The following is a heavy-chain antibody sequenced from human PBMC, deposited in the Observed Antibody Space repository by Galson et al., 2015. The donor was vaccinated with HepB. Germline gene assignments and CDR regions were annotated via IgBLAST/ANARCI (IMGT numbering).Heavy chain of an antibody. CDR2: ISYDGSNK. D-gene: IGHD6-13*01. CDR3: AKSPHSSSSWYFQDYYYYGMDV. J-gene: IGHJ6*02. Sequence: SLRLSCAASGFTFSSYGMHWVRQAPGKGLEWVAVISYDGSNKYSADSVKGRFTLSRDNSKSTLYLQMNSLRPEDTAVYYCAKSPHSSSSWYFQDYYYYGMDVWGQGTTVTVSS. V-gene: IGHV3-30*18. CDR1: GFTFSSYG.